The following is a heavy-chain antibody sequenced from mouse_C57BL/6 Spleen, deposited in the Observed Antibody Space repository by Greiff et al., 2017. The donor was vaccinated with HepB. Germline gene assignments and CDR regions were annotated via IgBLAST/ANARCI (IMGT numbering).Heavy chain of an antibody. V-gene: IGHV1-80*01. CDR3: ARSDYDEGNYFDY. CDR1: GYAFSSYW. Sequence: VQLQQSGAELVKPGASVKISCKASGYAFSSYWMNWVKQRPGKGLEWIGQIYPGDGDTNYNGKFKGKATLTADKSSSTAYMQLSSLTSEDSAVYFCARSDYDEGNYFDYWGQGTTLTVSS. D-gene: IGHD2-4*01. CDR2: IYPGDGDT. J-gene: IGHJ2*01.